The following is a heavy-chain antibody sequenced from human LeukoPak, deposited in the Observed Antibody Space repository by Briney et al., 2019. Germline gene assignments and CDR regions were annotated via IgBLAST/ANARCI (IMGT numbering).Heavy chain of an antibody. J-gene: IGHJ6*03. CDR1: GYTFTNYA. V-gene: IGHV1-3*03. D-gene: IGHD2-21*01. Sequence: GASVKVSCKASGYTFTNYAMHWVRLAPGQRLQWMGWINLVNGNTKYSQYFEGRVTITRDTSASAVYMELSSLRPDDMAVYYCARGGGTIGSNRDFYFYYYMDIWGNGTTVTVSS. CDR2: INLVNGNT. CDR3: ARGGGTIGSNRDFYFYYYMDI.